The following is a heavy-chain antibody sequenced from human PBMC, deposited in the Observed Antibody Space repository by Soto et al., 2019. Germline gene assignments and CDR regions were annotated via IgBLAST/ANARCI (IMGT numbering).Heavy chain of an antibody. CDR3: ARDPRSIAARYYYYYGMDV. D-gene: IGHD6-6*01. J-gene: IGHJ6*02. Sequence: ASLKVSCKASGYSFTSYGISWVRQAPGQGLEWMGWISAYNGNTNYAQKLQGRVTMTTDTSTSTAYMELRSLRSDDTAVYYCARDPRSIAARYYYYYGMDVWGQGTTVTVSS. CDR1: GYSFTSYG. CDR2: ISAYNGNT. V-gene: IGHV1-18*04.